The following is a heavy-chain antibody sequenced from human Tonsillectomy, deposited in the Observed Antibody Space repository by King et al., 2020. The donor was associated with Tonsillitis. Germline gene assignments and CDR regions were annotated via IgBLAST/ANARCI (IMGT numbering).Heavy chain of an antibody. Sequence: VQLQQWGAGLLKPSETLSLTCAVSGESFSGYYWSWIRQPPGKGLEWIGEINHSGRTNDNPSLKSRVTMSVDTSKKQFSLKLRSVTAADTAVYYCAREGSGDYGDYGGFDYWGQGTLGTVSS. CDR1: GESFSGYY. CDR3: AREGSGDYGDYGGFDY. J-gene: IGHJ4*02. CDR2: INHSGRT. D-gene: IGHD4-17*01. V-gene: IGHV4-34*01.